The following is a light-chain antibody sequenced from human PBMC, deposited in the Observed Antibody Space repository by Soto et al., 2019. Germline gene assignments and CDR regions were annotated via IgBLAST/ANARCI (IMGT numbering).Light chain of an antibody. Sequence: QSALTQPASVSGSPGQSITISCTGTSSDVGDYNYVSWYQQHPGKAPKLMIYEVSNRPSGVSNRFSGSKSGNTASLTISGLQAVDEADYYCSSYTSSSTPVVFGGGTKVTVL. V-gene: IGLV2-14*01. CDR3: SSYTSSSTPVV. CDR2: EVS. CDR1: SSDVGDYNY. J-gene: IGLJ2*01.